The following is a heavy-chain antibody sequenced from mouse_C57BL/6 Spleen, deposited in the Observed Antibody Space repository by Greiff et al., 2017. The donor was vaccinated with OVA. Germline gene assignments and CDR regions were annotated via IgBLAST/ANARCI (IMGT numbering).Heavy chain of an antibody. Sequence: QVQLQQSGAELVKPGASVKLSCKASGYTFTSYWMQWVKQRPGQGLEWIGEIDPSDSYTNYNQKFKGKATLTVDTSSSTAYMQLSSLTSEDSAVYYCANYGSSYSDYWGQGTTLTVSS. CDR1: GYTFTSYW. CDR3: ANYGSSYSDY. V-gene: IGHV1-50*01. J-gene: IGHJ2*01. CDR2: IDPSDSYT. D-gene: IGHD1-1*01.